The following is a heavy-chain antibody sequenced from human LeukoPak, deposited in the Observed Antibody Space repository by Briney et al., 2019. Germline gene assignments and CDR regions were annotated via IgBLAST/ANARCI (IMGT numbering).Heavy chain of an antibody. CDR3: ARGTGGHYYDSSGYGPNDY. J-gene: IGHJ4*02. V-gene: IGHV1-69*13. CDR2: IIPIFGTA. D-gene: IGHD3-22*01. CDR1: GGTFSSHA. Sequence: GASVKVSCKASGGTFSSHAISWVRQAPGQGLEWMGGIIPIFGTANYAQKFQGRVTITADESTSTAYMKLSSLRSEDTAVYYCARGTGGHYYDSSGYGPNDYWGQGTLVTVSS.